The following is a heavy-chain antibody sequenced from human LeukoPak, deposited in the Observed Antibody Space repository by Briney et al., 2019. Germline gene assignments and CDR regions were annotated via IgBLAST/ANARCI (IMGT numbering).Heavy chain of an antibody. CDR1: GNSISSGYYF. CDR2: IFTSGST. Sequence: SQTLSLTCTVSGNSISSGYYFWSWIRQPAGKGLEWIGRIFTSGSTNYNPSLNSRVIISVDTSKNQFSLKLSSVTAADTAVYYCARDFVDIVVVPAAREDYWGQGTLVTVSS. CDR3: ARDFVDIVVVPAAREDY. J-gene: IGHJ4*02. D-gene: IGHD2-2*01. V-gene: IGHV4-61*02.